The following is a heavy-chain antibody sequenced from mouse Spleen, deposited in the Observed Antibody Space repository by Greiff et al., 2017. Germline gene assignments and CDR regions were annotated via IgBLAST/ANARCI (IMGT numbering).Heavy chain of an antibody. Sequence: VQLQQSGAELVRSGASVKLSCTASGFNIKDYYMHWVKQRPEQGLEWIGWIDPENGDTEYAPKFQGKATMTADTSSNTAYLQLSSLTSEDTAVYYCNAGNQAWFAYWGQGTLVTVSA. J-gene: IGHJ3*01. CDR2: IDPENGDT. CDR1: GFNIKDYY. V-gene: IGHV14-4*02. D-gene: IGHD2-1*01. CDR3: NAGNQAWFAY.